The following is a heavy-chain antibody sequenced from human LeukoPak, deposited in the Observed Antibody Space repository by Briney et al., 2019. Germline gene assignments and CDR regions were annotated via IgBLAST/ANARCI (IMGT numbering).Heavy chain of an antibody. V-gene: IGHV1-2*02. CDR2: INPNSGGT. J-gene: IGHJ4*02. CDR3: ARARYYYGSGRKIDY. Sequence: GASVEVSCKASGYTFTGYYMHWVRQAPGQGLEWMGWINPNSGGTNYAQKFQGRVTMTRDTSISTAYMELSRLRSDDTAVYYCARARYYYGSGRKIDYWGQGTLVTVSS. D-gene: IGHD3-10*01. CDR1: GYTFTGYY.